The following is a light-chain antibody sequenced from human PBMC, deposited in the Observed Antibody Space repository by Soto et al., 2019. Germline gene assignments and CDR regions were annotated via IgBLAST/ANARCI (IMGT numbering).Light chain of an antibody. CDR2: AAS. CDR1: QSLITKD. Sequence: EIVLTQSPGTLSLSPGDRATVSCRSSQSLITKDLAWYQHKSGQAPRLLIYAASRRATGVPDRFSGSVSGTDFTLTITSLEPEEFAVYYCQQYGDRLLYTFGEGTRVEI. J-gene: IGKJ2*01. CDR3: QQYGDRLLYT. V-gene: IGKV3-20*01.